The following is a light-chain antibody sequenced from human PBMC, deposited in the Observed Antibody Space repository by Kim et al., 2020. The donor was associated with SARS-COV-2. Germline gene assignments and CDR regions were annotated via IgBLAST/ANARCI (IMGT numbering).Light chain of an antibody. CDR2: AAS. V-gene: IGKV1-8*01. CDR1: QCISSY. J-gene: IGKJ4*01. Sequence: ASAGDRVTIACRASQCISSYLAWYQQQPGNAPKLLIDAASTLQSGVPARFSVSGSGTDFTLTISCMQSEDFATNYCKLYYSYPPIFGGGTKMDIK. CDR3: KLYYSYPPI.